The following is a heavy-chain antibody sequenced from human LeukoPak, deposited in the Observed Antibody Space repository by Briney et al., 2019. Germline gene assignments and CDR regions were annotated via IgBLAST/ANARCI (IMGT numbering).Heavy chain of an antibody. CDR1: GYTFTSYG. Sequence: ASVKVSCKASGYTFTSYGISWVRQAPGQGLEWMGWISAYNGNTNYAQKLQGRVTMTTDTSTSTAYMELRSLRSEDTAVYYCARSGFWSGYYNVPSPPSYWGQGTLVTVSS. CDR2: ISAYNGNT. J-gene: IGHJ4*02. CDR3: ARSGFWSGYYNVPSPPSY. V-gene: IGHV1-18*01. D-gene: IGHD3-3*01.